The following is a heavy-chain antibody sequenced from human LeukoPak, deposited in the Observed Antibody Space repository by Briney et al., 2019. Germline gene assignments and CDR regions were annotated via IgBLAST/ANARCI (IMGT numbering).Heavy chain of an antibody. Sequence: ASVKVSCKASGYTFTSYGISWVRHAPGQGLEWMGWISAYNGNTNYAQKLQGRVTMTTDTSTSTAYMELRSLRSDDTAVYYCAREPSDSYYDSSGYSTGYYGMDVWGQGTTVTVSS. D-gene: IGHD3-22*01. CDR1: GYTFTSYG. CDR3: AREPSDSYYDSSGYSTGYYGMDV. V-gene: IGHV1-18*01. J-gene: IGHJ6*02. CDR2: ISAYNGNT.